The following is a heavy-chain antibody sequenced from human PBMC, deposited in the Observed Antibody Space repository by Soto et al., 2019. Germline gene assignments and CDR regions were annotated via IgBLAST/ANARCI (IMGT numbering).Heavy chain of an antibody. V-gene: IGHV4-34*01. Sequence: SETLSLTCAVYGGSFSGYYWSWIRQPPGKGLEWFGEINHSGSTNYNPSLKSRVTISVDTSKNQFSLKLSSVTAADTAVYYWARDQVEYSSSSGLDYWGQGTLVTVSS. CDR3: ARDQVEYSSSSGLDY. CDR1: GGSFSGYY. CDR2: INHSGST. J-gene: IGHJ4*02. D-gene: IGHD6-6*01.